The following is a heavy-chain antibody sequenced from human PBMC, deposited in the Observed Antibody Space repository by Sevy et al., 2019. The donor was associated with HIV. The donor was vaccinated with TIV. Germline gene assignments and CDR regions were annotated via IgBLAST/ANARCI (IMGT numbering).Heavy chain of an antibody. D-gene: IGHD2-2*01. CDR3: ARVPVVPAAKPGPPPIQYGMDV. CDR2: INHSGST. CDR1: GGSFSGYY. V-gene: IGHV4-34*01. Sequence: SETLSLTCAVYGGSFSGYYWSWIRQPPGKGLEWIGEINHSGSTNYNPSLKSRVTISVDTSKNQFSLKLSSVTAADPAVYYCARVPVVPAAKPGPPPIQYGMDVWGQGTTVTVSS. J-gene: IGHJ6*02.